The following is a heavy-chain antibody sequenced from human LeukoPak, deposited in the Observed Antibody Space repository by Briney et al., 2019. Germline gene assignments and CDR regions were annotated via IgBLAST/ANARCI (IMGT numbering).Heavy chain of an antibody. CDR2: IRYDGSNK. CDR3: AKEEVQRELRFDY. Sequence: GGSLRLSCAASGFTFSSYGMHWVRQAPGKGLEWVAFIRYDGSNKYYADSVKGRFTISRDNSKNTLYLQMNSLRAEDTAVYYCAKEEVQRELRFDYWGQGTLVTVSS. CDR1: GFTFSSYG. D-gene: IGHD1-26*01. V-gene: IGHV3-30*02. J-gene: IGHJ4*02.